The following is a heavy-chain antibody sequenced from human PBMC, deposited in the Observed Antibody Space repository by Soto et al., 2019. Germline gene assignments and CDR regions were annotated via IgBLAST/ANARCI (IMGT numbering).Heavy chain of an antibody. D-gene: IGHD3-16*01. J-gene: IGHJ6*02. CDR2: IIPIFGTA. Sequence: QVQLVQSGAEVKKPGSSVKVSCKASGGTFSSYAISWVRQAPGQGLEWMGGIIPIFGTADYAQKFQGRVTITADDFTTTAYMELSSLRSEDTAVYYCARHLGGNHYYYGMDVWGQGATVTVSS. CDR1: GGTFSSYA. CDR3: ARHLGGNHYYYGMDV. V-gene: IGHV1-69*12.